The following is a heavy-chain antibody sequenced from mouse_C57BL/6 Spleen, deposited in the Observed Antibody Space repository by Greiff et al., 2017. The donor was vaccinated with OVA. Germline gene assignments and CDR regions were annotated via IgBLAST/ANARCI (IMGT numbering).Heavy chain of an antibody. D-gene: IGHD2-14*01. CDR3: ASGGYEWFAY. CDR2: ISPGSGST. J-gene: IGHJ3*01. CDR1: GYTFTSYW. V-gene: IGHV1-55*01. Sequence: QVQLQQPGAALVTPGASVKMSCKASGYTFTSYWITWVKQRPGQGLEWIGDISPGSGSTTYNEKFKSKATLTVDTSSSTAYMQLSSLTSEDSAVYYCASGGYEWFAYWGQGTLVTVSA.